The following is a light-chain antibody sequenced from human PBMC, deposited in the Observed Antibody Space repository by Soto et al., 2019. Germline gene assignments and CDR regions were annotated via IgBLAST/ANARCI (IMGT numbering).Light chain of an antibody. CDR2: GAS. V-gene: IGKV3-20*01. CDR3: QLYGSSPV. Sequence: TQYPSSLSASVGEAVTMTFRASQTVSNYLAWYQQKPGQAPRLLIYGASSRATGIPDRFSGSGSGTDFTLTISRLEPEDFAVYYCQLYGSSPVFGQGAKVDIK. J-gene: IGKJ1*01. CDR1: QTVSNY.